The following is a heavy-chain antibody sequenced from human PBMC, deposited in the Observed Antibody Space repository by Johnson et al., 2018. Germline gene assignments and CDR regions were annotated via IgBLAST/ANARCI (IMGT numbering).Heavy chain of an antibody. V-gene: IGHV3-23*01. CDR2: MSGSGGST. CDR1: GFTFSTYW. CDR3: AKDSYGDSSGYFDY. J-gene: IGHJ4*02. Sequence: VQLQESGGGLVQPGGSLRLSCAASGFTFSTYWMHWVRQAPGKGLEWVSGMSGSGGSTYYADSAKGRFTISRDNSKNTLYMQMNSLRAGDTAIYYCAKDSYGDSSGYFDYWGQGILVTVSS. D-gene: IGHD3-22*01.